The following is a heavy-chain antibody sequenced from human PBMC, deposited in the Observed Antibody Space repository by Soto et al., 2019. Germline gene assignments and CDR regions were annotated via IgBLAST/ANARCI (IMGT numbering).Heavy chain of an antibody. V-gene: IGHV1-69*13. CDR3: ARDTPRRDGWYHWLDP. CDR2: IIPIFGTA. Sequence: SVKVSCKASGGTFSSYAISWVRQAPGQGLEWMGGIIPIFGTANYAQKFQGRVTITADESTSTAYMELSSLRSEDTAVYYCARDTPRRDGWYHWLDPWGQGTLVTVSS. D-gene: IGHD6-19*01. CDR1: GGTFSSYA. J-gene: IGHJ5*02.